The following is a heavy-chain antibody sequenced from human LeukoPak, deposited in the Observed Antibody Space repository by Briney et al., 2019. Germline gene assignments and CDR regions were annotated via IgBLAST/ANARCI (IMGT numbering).Heavy chain of an antibody. J-gene: IGHJ4*02. Sequence: ASVTVSCKASGYTFTSYAMHWVRQAPGQRLEWMGWINAGNGNTNYSQKFQCRDTMTRDTSASTCSRELCSLRSGDTTVEYCARVGEGGFPASKFDYKGQGTLFT. CDR2: INAGNGNT. CDR3: ARVGEGGFPASKFDY. V-gene: IGHV1-3*01. CDR1: GYTFTSYA. D-gene: IGHD1-26*01.